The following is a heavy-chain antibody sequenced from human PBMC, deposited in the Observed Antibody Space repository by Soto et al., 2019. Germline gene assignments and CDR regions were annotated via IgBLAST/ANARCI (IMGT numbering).Heavy chain of an antibody. J-gene: IGHJ6*02. CDR3: ARGSGSFVYGMDV. Sequence: QVELVQSGAEVKKPGASVRVSCKASGYSFNTHFMHWVRQAPGQGLEWMGRINPSTGSTAYAQKFQGRVTMTRDTSTSTDYMELSSLRSDDTAVFYCARGSGSFVYGMDVWGQGTKVTVSS. CDR1: GYSFNTHF. CDR2: INPSTGST. V-gene: IGHV1-46*02. D-gene: IGHD3-10*01.